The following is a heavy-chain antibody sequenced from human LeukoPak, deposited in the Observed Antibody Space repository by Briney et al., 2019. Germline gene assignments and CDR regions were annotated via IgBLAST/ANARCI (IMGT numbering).Heavy chain of an antibody. CDR3: VPTAEYSSGWYNFDY. J-gene: IGHJ4*02. D-gene: IGHD6-19*01. Sequence: SVKVSCKASGGTFSSYAISWVRQAPGQGLEWMGGIIPIFGTANYAQKFQGRVTITTDESTSTAYMELSSLRSEDTAVYYCVPTAEYSSGWYNFDYWGQGTLVTVSS. V-gene: IGHV1-69*05. CDR1: GGTFSSYA. CDR2: IIPIFGTA.